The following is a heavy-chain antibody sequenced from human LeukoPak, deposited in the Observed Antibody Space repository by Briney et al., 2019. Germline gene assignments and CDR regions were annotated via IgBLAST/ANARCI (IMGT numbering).Heavy chain of an antibody. CDR2: IYYSGNT. CDR1: GGSISSSSYY. V-gene: IGHV4-39*01. D-gene: IGHD3-10*01. J-gene: IGHJ4*02. CDR3: ARLKEGIDH. Sequence: PSETLSLTCTVSGGSISSSSYYWGWIRQPPGKGLEWIGSIYYSGNTYYNPSLKSRVTISVDTSKNQFSLKLSSVTAADTAVYYCARLKEGIDHWGQGTLVTVSS.